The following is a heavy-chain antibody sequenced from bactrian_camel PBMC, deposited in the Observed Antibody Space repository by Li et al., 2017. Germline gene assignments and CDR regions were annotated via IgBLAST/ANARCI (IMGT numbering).Heavy chain of an antibody. CDR2: MGSDGRT. J-gene: IGHJ6*01. Sequence: VQLVESGGGSVQTGQSVTLSCVNSGWSKYCMGWFRQAPGQAREGVAAMGSDGRTSYADFVKGRFTISKDNAKNTLYLQMNSLKPEDTAMYYCAAVRYGGSWYPLCRARSADFGYWGQGTQVTVS. V-gene: IGHV3S53*01. CDR1: GWSKYC. CDR3: AAVRYGGSWYPLCRARSADFGY. D-gene: IGHD6*01.